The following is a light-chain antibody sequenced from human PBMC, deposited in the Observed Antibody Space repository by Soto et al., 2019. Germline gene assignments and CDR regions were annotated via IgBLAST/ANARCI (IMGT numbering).Light chain of an antibody. CDR3: QQYNSYPIT. V-gene: IGKV1-5*01. CDR1: QSISSW. J-gene: IGKJ5*01. CDR2: DAS. Sequence: IQLTQSPSSLSASVGDRVTITFRASQSISSWLAWYQQKPGKAPKLLIYDASNLESGVPSRFSGSGSGTEFTLTISSLQPDDFATYYCQQYNSYPITFGQGTRLEIK.